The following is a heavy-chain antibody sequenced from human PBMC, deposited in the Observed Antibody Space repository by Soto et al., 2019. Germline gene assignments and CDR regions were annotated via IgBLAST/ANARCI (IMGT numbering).Heavy chain of an antibody. V-gene: IGHV4-30-4*01. D-gene: IGHD2-2*01. CDR2: IYHTGTT. CDR1: GGSISNVGYF. CDR3: ARVMAAMQNWIDP. J-gene: IGHJ5*02. Sequence: QVQLQESGPGLVKPSQTLSLTCTVSGGSISNVGYFWSWIRQPPGKGLEWIGFIYHTGTTYYNSSLRSRGSISIDTSKSQFSLKLNSVTAADTAVYYCARVMAAMQNWIDPWGQGTLVTVSP.